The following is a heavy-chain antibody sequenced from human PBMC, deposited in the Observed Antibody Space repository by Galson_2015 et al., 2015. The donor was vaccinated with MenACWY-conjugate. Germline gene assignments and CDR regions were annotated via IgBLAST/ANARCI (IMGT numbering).Heavy chain of an antibody. V-gene: IGHV3-21*01. CDR3: ARGIGDYVDGSGDC. CDR2: IDSSGSDI. CDR1: GFIFSSYS. D-gene: IGHD4-17*01. J-gene: IGHJ4*02. Sequence: SLRLSCAASGFIFSSYSMNWVRQAPGKGLEWVSSIDSSGSDIYYGDSVKGRFTISRDNAKSLVFLQMNSLRAEDTAVYYCARGIGDYVDGSGDCWGQGTLVTVSS.